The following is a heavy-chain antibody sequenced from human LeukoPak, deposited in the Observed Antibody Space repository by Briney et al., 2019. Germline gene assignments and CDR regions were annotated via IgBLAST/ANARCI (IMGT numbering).Heavy chain of an antibody. CDR3: ARLWEATKRDDFDY. CDR2: IYPADSNP. J-gene: IGHJ4*02. Sequence: GESLKISCKGSGYTFSTYWIGWVRQMPGKGLEWMGIIYPADSNPRYSPSFQGQVTISSDKSISTAYLQWSSLKASDTAMYYCARLWEATKRDDFDYWGQGTLVTVSS. CDR1: GYTFSTYW. V-gene: IGHV5-51*01. D-gene: IGHD1-26*01.